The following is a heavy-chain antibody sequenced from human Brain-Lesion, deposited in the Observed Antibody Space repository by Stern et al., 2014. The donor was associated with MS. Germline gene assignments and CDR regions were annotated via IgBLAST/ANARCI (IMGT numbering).Heavy chain of an antibody. Sequence: VQLVASGAEVKKPGASVKVSCKTSGYIFTGYYIHWVRQAPGQGLEWMAWINPNTGGTKHAQKLQGRVTIGRDTSISTAYVELSSLTSDDTAVYYCARDQRGITIFGVVTDYYYLGMDVWGQGTTVTVSS. D-gene: IGHD3-3*01. CDR1: GYIFTGYY. V-gene: IGHV1-2*02. CDR2: INPNTGGT. J-gene: IGHJ6*02. CDR3: ARDQRGITIFGVVTDYYYLGMDV.